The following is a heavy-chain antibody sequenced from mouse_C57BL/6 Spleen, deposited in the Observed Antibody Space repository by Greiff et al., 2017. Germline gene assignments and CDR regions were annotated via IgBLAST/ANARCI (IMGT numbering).Heavy chain of an antibody. CDR3: ARPLYYDGGAWFAY. J-gene: IGHJ3*01. Sequence: QVQLKESGPELVKPGASVKISCKASGYAFSSSWMNWVKQRPGKGLEWIGRIYPGDGDTNYNGKFKGKATLTADKSSSTAYMQLSSLTSEDSAVYFCARPLYYDGGAWFAYWGQGTLVTVSA. CDR2: IYPGDGDT. CDR1: GYAFSSSW. V-gene: IGHV1-82*01. D-gene: IGHD1-1*01.